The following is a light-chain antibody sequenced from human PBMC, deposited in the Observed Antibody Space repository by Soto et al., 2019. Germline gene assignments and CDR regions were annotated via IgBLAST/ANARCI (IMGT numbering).Light chain of an antibody. CDR3: QQRSNWPPGYT. V-gene: IGKV3-11*01. J-gene: IGKJ2*01. CDR1: QSVSRY. CDR2: DAS. Sequence: EIVLTQSPATLSLPPGERATLSCRASQSVSRYLAWYHQKPCQAPRLLIYDASSRAIGIPARFSGSGSGTDFNLTISSLEPEAFAVYYCQQRSNWPPGYTFGQGTKLEIK.